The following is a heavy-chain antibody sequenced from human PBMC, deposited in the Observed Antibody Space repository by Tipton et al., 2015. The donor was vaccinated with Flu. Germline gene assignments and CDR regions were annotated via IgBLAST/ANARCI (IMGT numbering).Heavy chain of an antibody. V-gene: IGHV4-4*07. CDR3: ARDHQWLRTSANWFDP. J-gene: IGHJ5*02. D-gene: IGHD6-19*01. CDR2: IYTSGST. CDR1: GGSISSYH. Sequence: TLSLTCTVSGGSISSYHWSWIRQPAGKGLEWIGCIYTSGSTNYNPSLKSRVTMSVDTSKNQFSLNLSSVTAADTAVYHCARDHQWLRTSANWFDPWGQGTLVTVSS.